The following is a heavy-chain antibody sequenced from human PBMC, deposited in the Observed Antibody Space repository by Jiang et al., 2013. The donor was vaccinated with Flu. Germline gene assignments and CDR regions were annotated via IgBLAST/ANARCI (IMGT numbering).Heavy chain of an antibody. CDR1: GGSISSYY. D-gene: IGHD6-13*01. J-gene: IGHJ4*02. CDR2: IYYSGST. CDR3: ARQPPPGYSSSWDY. Sequence: GLVKPSETLSLTCTVSGGSISSYYWSWIRQPPGKGLEWIGYIYYSGSTNYNPSLKSRVTISVDTSKNQFSLKLSSVTAADTAVYYCARQPPPGYSSSWDYWGQGTLVTVSS. V-gene: IGHV4-59*08.